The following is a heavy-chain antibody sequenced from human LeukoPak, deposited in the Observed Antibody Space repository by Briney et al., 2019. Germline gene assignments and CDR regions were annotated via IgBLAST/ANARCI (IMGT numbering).Heavy chain of an antibody. D-gene: IGHD4-23*01. CDR3: ARARDYGGDLDY. J-gene: IGHJ4*02. Sequence: GGSLRLSCAASGFTFSSYEMNWVRQAPGKGLEWVSYISSSGSTIYYADSVKGRFTISRDNAKNSLYLQMNSLRAEDTAVYYCARARDYGGDLDYWGQGTLVTVSS. V-gene: IGHV3-48*03. CDR2: ISSSGSTI. CDR1: GFTFSSYE.